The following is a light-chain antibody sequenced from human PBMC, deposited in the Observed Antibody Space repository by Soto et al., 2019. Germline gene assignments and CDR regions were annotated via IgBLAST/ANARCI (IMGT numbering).Light chain of an antibody. CDR3: QQRRNWPPEFA. V-gene: IGKV3-11*01. CDR2: DAS. CDR1: QSVGGY. Sequence: VLTQSPATLSVSPGERATLSCRASQSVGGYLAWYQQKPGQPPRLLIYDASSRATGIPARFSGSGSGTDFTLTITSREPEDFAVYFCQQRRNWPPEFAFGPGTRVD. J-gene: IGKJ3*01.